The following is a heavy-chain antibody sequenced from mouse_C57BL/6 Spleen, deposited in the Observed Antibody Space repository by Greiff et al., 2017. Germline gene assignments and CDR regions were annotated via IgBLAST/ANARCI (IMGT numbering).Heavy chain of an antibody. Sequence: QVQLQQSGAELVRPGASVTLSCKASGYTFTDYEMHWVKQTPVHGLEWIGAIDPETGGTAYNQKFKGKAILTAAKSYSTAYMELRSLTSEDSAVYSCARATTVGNYWGQGTTLTVSS. J-gene: IGHJ2*01. CDR1: GYTFTDYE. D-gene: IGHD1-1*01. V-gene: IGHV1-15*01. CDR2: IDPETGGT. CDR3: ARATTVGNY.